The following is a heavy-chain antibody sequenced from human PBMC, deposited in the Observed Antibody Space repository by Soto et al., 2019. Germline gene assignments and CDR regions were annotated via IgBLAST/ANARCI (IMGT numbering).Heavy chain of an antibody. CDR1: GFTFSAYS. J-gene: IGHJ1*01. CDR3: ARMSSSVSPGC. CDR2: INSGGTTK. D-gene: IGHD2-2*01. V-gene: IGHV3-48*01. Sequence: GGSLRLSCAASGFTFSAYSMNWVRQAPGKGLEWVSYINSGGTTKYYAGSVKGRFTISRDNAQDSLYLQMDSLRAEDTAIYYCARMSSSVSPGCWGQ.